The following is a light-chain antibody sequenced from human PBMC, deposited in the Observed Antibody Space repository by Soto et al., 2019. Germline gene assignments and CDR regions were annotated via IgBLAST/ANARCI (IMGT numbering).Light chain of an antibody. CDR2: DAS. V-gene: IGKV1-39*01. CDR3: QQTYSTPWT. Sequence: DIQMAESPSSLSAAGGDRVTITCRASQNIDSYLNWYQQRPGKAPKLLIHDASSLQSGVPSRFSGSGSGTDFALTINSLQPEDFATIYCQQTYSTPWTFGQGTKVDI. J-gene: IGKJ1*01. CDR1: QNIDSY.